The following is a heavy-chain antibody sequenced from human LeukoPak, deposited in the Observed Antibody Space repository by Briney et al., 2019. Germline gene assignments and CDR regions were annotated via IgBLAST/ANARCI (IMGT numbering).Heavy chain of an antibody. Sequence: SETLSLTCTVSGGSISSGGYYWSWIRQHPGKGLEWIGYIYYSGSTYYNPSLKSRVTISVDTSKNQFSLKLSSVTAADTAVYYCARAKYYYDSSGYPPHAFDIWGQGTMVTVSS. J-gene: IGHJ3*02. CDR2: IYYSGST. CDR3: ARAKYYYDSSGYPPHAFDI. V-gene: IGHV4-31*03. CDR1: GGSISSGGYY. D-gene: IGHD3-22*01.